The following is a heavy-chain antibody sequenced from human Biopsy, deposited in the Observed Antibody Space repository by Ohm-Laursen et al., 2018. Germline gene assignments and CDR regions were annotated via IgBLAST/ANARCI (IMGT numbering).Heavy chain of an antibody. Sequence: WVRQPPGKGLEWIGSIYNTETTFYNPSLKSRVTISVDTSTNQFSLKVSSVTAADTALYFCARHPTGFWFDPWGHGTLVTVSS. CDR3: ARHPTGFWFDP. V-gene: IGHV4-39*01. J-gene: IGHJ5*02. CDR2: IYNTETT.